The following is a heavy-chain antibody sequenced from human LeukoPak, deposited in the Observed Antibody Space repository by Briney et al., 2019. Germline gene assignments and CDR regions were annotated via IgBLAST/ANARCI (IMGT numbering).Heavy chain of an antibody. CDR1: GFNFSSYS. CDR2: ISSSGSYI. Sequence: GSLRLSCAASGFNFSSYSMNWVRQAPGKGLEWVSSISSSGSYIYYADSVKGRFTISRDNAKNSLYLQMNSLRAEDTAVYYCAKVKSALWFGEFPPYFDYWGQGTLVTVSS. D-gene: IGHD3-10*01. J-gene: IGHJ4*02. CDR3: AKVKSALWFGEFPPYFDY. V-gene: IGHV3-21*04.